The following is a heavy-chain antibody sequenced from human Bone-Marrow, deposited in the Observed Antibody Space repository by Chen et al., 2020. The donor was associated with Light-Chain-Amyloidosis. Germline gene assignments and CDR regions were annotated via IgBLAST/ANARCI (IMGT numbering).Heavy chain of an antibody. D-gene: IGHD3-9*01. Sequence: EVQLVESGGGLVKPGGSLRLSCAASGFTFSSYSMNWVRQAPGKGLEWVSTISGSGGSRYYGDSVKGRLTISRDNSKNALFLQMNSLRAEDTAVYYCAKDISYDDILPGYPADAFDIWGQGTMVTVSS. CDR1: GFTFSSYS. V-gene: IGHV3-23*04. CDR3: AKDISYDDILPGYPADAFDI. CDR2: ISGSGGSR. J-gene: IGHJ3*02.